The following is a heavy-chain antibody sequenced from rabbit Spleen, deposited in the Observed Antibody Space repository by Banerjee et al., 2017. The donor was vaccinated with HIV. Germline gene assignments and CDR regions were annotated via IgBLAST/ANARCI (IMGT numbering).Heavy chain of an antibody. Sequence: QSLEESGGGLVKPGGTLTLTCTVSGFSFSGDSYMCWVRQAPGKGLEWIVCIDTGSSGFTYFANWAKGRFTISKTSSTTVTLQMTSLTAADTATYFCARDTSSSFSSYGMDLWAQGPSSPS. CDR2: IDTGSSGFT. J-gene: IGHJ6*01. CDR1: GFSFSGDSY. CDR3: ARDTSSSFSSYGMDL. D-gene: IGHD1-1*01. V-gene: IGHV1S40*01.